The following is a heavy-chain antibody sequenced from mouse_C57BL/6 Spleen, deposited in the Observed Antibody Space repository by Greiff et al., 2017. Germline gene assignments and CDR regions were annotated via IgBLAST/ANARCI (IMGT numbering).Heavy chain of an antibody. Sequence: VQVVESGPELVKPGASVKISCKASGYAFSSSWMNWVKQRPGKGLEWIGRIYPGDGDTNYNGKFKGKATLTADKSSSTAYMQLSSLTSEDSAVYFCARTYDGYLYYYAMDYWGQGTSVTVSS. CDR2: IYPGDGDT. CDR1: GYAFSSSW. CDR3: ARTYDGYLYYYAMDY. D-gene: IGHD2-3*01. J-gene: IGHJ4*01. V-gene: IGHV1-82*01.